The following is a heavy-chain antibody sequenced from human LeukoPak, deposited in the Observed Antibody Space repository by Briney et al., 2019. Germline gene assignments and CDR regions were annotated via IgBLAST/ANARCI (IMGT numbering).Heavy chain of an antibody. D-gene: IGHD3-9*01. V-gene: IGHV3-21*01. J-gene: IGHJ6*03. CDR1: GFTFSSYS. CDR3: ARGDYDILTGYPWDYYYYYMDV. Sequence: GGSLRLSCAAFGFTFSSYSMNWVRQAPGKGLEWVSSISSSSSYIYYADSVKGRFTISRDNAKNSLYLQMNSLRAEDTAVYYCARGDYDILTGYPWDYYYYYMDVWGKGTTVTVSS. CDR2: ISSSSSYI.